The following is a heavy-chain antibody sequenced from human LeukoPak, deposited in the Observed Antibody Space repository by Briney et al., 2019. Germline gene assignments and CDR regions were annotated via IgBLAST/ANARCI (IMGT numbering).Heavy chain of an antibody. CDR2: IYYSGST. CDR3: ARDLKEGYSSGWRKVPYYYYYMDV. Sequence: SETLSLTCTVSGGSISSYYRSWVRQPPGKGLEWVGDIYYSGSTNYNPSLKSRVTISVDTSKNQFSLKLSSVTAADTAVYYCARDLKEGYSSGWRKVPYYYYYMDVWGKGTTVTVSS. J-gene: IGHJ6*03. D-gene: IGHD6-19*01. V-gene: IGHV4-59*01. CDR1: GGSISSYY.